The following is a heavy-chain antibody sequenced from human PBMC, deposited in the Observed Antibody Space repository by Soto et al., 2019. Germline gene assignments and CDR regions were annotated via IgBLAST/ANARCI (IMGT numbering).Heavy chain of an antibody. CDR3: ARQVTTSQGGAGLKLFGP. Sequence: QLQLQESGPGLVKPSETLSLTCSVSGGSISSGDYCCAWIRQPPGKGLEWIGSLCYSGRTYDSPSLKSRVTKAVDTANNQFPPKLGSVAAADTAVYHCARQVTTSQGGAGLKLFGPRGQGSLVTVSS. J-gene: IGHJ5*02. CDR2: LCYSGRT. CDR1: GGSISSGDYC. V-gene: IGHV4-39*01. D-gene: IGHD3-22*01.